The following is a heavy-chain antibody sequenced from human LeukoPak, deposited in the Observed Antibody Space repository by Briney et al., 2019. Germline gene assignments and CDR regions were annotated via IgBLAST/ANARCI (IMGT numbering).Heavy chain of an antibody. D-gene: IGHD6-13*01. Sequence: GGSLRLSCAASGFTFSSYGMHWVRQAPGKGLEWVAVISYDGSNKYYADSVKGRFTISRDNSKNTLYLQMNSLRAEDTAVYYCAKTRRFSSSLDYWGQGTLVTVSS. CDR2: ISYDGSNK. J-gene: IGHJ4*02. V-gene: IGHV3-30*18. CDR1: GFTFSSYG. CDR3: AKTRRFSSSLDY.